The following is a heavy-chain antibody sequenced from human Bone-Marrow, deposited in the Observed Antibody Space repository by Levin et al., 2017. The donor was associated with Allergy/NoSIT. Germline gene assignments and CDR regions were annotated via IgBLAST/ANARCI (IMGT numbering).Heavy chain of an antibody. Sequence: GGSLRLSCEASGFTFSNYAMSWVRQAPGKGLEWVSTISGTASSTSYAHSVKGRFTISRDNSKNTLYLQMNSLKAEDTAVYYCAKGEEQRQVQIPEDFWGQGTLVTVSS. CDR2: ISGTASST. CDR3: AKGEEQRQVQIPEDF. CDR1: GFTFSNYA. J-gene: IGHJ1*01. V-gene: IGHV3-23*05. D-gene: IGHD6-25*01.